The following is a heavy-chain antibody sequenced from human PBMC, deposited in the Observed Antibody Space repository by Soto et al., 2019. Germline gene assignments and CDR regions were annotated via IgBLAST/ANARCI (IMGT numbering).Heavy chain of an antibody. D-gene: IGHD2-21*01. V-gene: IGHV4-38-2*01. Sequence: SEARSLTCAVSGYSISSGYYGGWIRQPPRKGLXXIXIIXXXXXTXXTPSLKSRVTISVDTSKNQFYLKLSSVTAADTAVYYCASGDYSGHDYWGQGTLVTAYS. CDR2: IXXXXXT. CDR1: GYSISSGYY. CDR3: ASGDYSGHDY. J-gene: IGHJ4*02.